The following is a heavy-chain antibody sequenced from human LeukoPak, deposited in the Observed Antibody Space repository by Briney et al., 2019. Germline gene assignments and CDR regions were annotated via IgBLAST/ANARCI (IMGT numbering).Heavy chain of an antibody. CDR2: IYPGDSDT. CDR1: GYGFTSYW. Sequence: GESLKISCKGSGYGFTSYWIGWVRQMPGKGLEGMGIIYPGDSDTRYSPSFQGQVTISADKSISTAYLQWSSLKASDTAMYYCARHSYPKQWLTPDYYYYYYMDVWGKGTTVTVSS. D-gene: IGHD6-19*01. CDR3: ARHSYPKQWLTPDYYYYYYMDV. J-gene: IGHJ6*03. V-gene: IGHV5-51*01.